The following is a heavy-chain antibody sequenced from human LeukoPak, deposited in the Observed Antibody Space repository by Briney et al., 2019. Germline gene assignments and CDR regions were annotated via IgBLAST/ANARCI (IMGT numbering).Heavy chain of an antibody. CDR3: AKAWAYSYGYLNEY. V-gene: IGHV3-23*01. CDR2: ISGSGVGT. CDR1: GFTFNNYA. D-gene: IGHD5-18*01. Sequence: GGSLRLSCAASGFTFNNYAMTWVRQAPGKGLEWVSVISGSGVGTYYADSVKGRFTISRDNSKNTLYLQMNSLRAEDTAVYYCAKAWAYSYGYLNEYWGQGTLVTVSS. J-gene: IGHJ4*02.